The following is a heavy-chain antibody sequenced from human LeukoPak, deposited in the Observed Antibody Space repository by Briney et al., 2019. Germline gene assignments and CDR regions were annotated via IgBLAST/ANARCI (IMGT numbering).Heavy chain of an antibody. V-gene: IGHV3-73*01. CDR2: IRSKANSYAP. Sequence: GGSLRLSCAASGFTFSGSAMHWVRQASGKGLGWVGRIRSKANSYAPAYAASVKGRFTISRDDSKNTASLQMNSLTTEDTAVYYCTSSRTYYDILTGQWGAWYFDLWGRGTLVTVSS. J-gene: IGHJ2*01. CDR1: GFTFSGSA. CDR3: TSSRTYYDILTGQWGAWYFDL. D-gene: IGHD3-9*01.